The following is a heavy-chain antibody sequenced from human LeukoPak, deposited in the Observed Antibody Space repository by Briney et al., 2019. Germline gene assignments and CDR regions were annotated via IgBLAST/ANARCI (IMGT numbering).Heavy chain of an antibody. V-gene: IGHV4-59*01. Sequence: PSETLSLTCTVSGGSFSSYYWSWLRQSPGKGLEWIGYVYYSGSTNYNPALKSRVTISLDTSENQFSLKLSSVTAAATAVYYCAREANSPTARYWYFDLWGRGTQVTVSS. CDR1: GGSFSSYY. CDR2: VYYSGST. CDR3: AREANSPTARYWYFDL. J-gene: IGHJ2*01. D-gene: IGHD2-21*01.